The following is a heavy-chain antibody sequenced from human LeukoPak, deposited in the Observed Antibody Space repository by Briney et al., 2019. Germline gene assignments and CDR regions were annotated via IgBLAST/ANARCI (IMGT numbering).Heavy chain of an antibody. Sequence: GGSLRLSCAASGFSFSTYAMTWVRQAPGKGLEWVSVIYSGGSTYYADSVKGRFTISRDNSKNTLYLQMNSLRAEDTAVYYCARVLEPRWFDPWAREPWSPSPQ. J-gene: IGHJ5*02. D-gene: IGHD1-1*01. CDR1: GFSFSTYA. V-gene: IGHV3-66*01. CDR3: ARVLEPRWFDP. CDR2: IYSGGST.